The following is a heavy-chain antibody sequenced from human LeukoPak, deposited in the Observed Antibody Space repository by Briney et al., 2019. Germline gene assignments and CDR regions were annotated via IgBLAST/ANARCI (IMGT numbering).Heavy chain of an antibody. D-gene: IGHD6-19*01. CDR2: IYYSGST. J-gene: IGHJ6*02. CDR3: ARHSSGWHVSYYYYGMDV. Sequence: SETLSLTCTVSGGSISSSSYYWGWIRQPPGKGLEWIGSIYYSGSTYYNPSLKSRVTISVDTSKNQFSLKLSSVTAADTAVYYCARHSSGWHVSYYYYGMDVWGQGTTVTVSS. V-gene: IGHV4-39*01. CDR1: GGSISSSSYY.